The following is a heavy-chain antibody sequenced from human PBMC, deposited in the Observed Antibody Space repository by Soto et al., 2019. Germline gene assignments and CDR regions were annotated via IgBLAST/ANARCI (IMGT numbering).Heavy chain of an antibody. CDR1: GYTFNRHG. Sequence: QVHLVQSGGEVKKPGASVKVSCKASGYTFNRHGITWVRQAPGQGLEWMGWISGYNGDINYEQKFQGRVTFSSDTLTSTVYLELKILRFDDTAVYYCARVRIVGAREIDFWGQGTLVTVSS. CDR3: ARVRIVGAREIDF. J-gene: IGHJ4*02. CDR2: ISGYNGDI. D-gene: IGHD1-26*01. V-gene: IGHV1-18*04.